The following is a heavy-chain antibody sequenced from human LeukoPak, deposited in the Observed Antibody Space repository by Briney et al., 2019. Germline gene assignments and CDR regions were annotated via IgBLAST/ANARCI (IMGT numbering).Heavy chain of an antibody. Sequence: SQTLSLTCAISGDSVSSNSAAWNWIRQSPSKGLEWLGRTYYKSKWYNDYAVSVKSRIIINSDTSKNQFSLQLNSVTPEDTAVYFCARTTLVRGVIKDSYYYAMDVWGQGTTVTVSS. CDR3: ARTTLVRGVIKDSYYYAMDV. J-gene: IGHJ6*02. V-gene: IGHV6-1*01. CDR2: TYYKSKWYN. CDR1: GDSVSSNSAA. D-gene: IGHD3-10*01.